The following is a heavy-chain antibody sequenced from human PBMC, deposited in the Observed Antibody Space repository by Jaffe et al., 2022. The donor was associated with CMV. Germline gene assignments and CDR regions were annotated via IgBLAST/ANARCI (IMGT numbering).Heavy chain of an antibody. V-gene: IGHV3-49*04. CDR3: TRDQYYYGSGSPGELLY. D-gene: IGHD3-10*01. Sequence: EVQLVESGGGLVQPGRSLRLSCTASGFTFGDYAMSWVRQAPGKGLEWVGFIRSKAYGGTTEYAASVKGRFTISRDDSKSIAYLQMNSLKTEDTAVYYCTRDQYYYGSGSPGELLYWGQGTLVTVSS. CDR2: IRSKAYGGTT. J-gene: IGHJ4*02. CDR1: GFTFGDYA.